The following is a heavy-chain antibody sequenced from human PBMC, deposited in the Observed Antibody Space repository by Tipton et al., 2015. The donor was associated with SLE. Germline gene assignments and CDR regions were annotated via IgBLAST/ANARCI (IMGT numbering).Heavy chain of an antibody. Sequence: TLSLTCTVSGGSISSYYWSWIRQPPGKGLEWIGYIYYSGSTNYNPSLKSRVTISLDTSKSRFSLKLTSVTAADTAVYYCARGDSSGWYRDWFFDLWGRGTLVTVSS. CDR3: ARGDSSGWYRDWFFDL. CDR2: IYYSGST. V-gene: IGHV4-59*01. J-gene: IGHJ2*01. CDR1: GGSISSYY. D-gene: IGHD6-19*01.